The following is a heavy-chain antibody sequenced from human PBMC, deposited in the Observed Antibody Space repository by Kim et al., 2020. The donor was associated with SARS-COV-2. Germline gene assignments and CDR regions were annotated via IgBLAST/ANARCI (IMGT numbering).Heavy chain of an antibody. CDR1: GYTFTSYG. CDR2: ISAYNGNT. D-gene: IGHD2-2*02. J-gene: IGHJ6*02. CDR3: ARVGCSSTSCYIYYYYYGMNG. Sequence: ASVKVSCKASGYTFTSYGISWVRQAPGQGLEWMGWISAYNGNTNYAQKLQGRVTMTTDTSTSTAYMELRSLRSDDTAMYYCARVGCSSTSCYIYYYYYGMNGWGQGTTVTVSS. V-gene: IGHV1-18*01.